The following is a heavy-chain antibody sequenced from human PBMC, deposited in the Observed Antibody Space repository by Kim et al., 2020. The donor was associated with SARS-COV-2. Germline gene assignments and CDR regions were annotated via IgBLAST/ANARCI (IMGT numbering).Heavy chain of an antibody. CDR3: AKGGGVSLSQYYYYGMDV. J-gene: IGHJ6*02. D-gene: IGHD3-16*01. V-gene: IGHV3-23*01. CDR2: ISGSGGST. Sequence: GGSLRLSCAASGFTFSSYAMTWVRQAPGKGLEWVSAISGSGGSTYYADSVKGRFTISRDNSKNTLYLQMNSLRVEDTALYYCAKGGGVSLSQYYYYGMDVWGQGTTVTVSS. CDR1: GFTFSSYA.